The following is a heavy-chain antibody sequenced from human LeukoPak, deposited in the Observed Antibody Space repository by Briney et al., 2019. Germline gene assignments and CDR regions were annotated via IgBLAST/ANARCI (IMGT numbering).Heavy chain of an antibody. D-gene: IGHD5-12*01. CDR2: IKQDGSEK. J-gene: IGHJ6*04. CDR3: ARDLIVATIEGGNYYYGMDV. CDR1: GFTFSSYW. V-gene: IGHV3-7*03. Sequence: GGSLRLSCAASGFTFSSYWMSWVRQAPGKGLEWVANIKQDGSEKYCVDSVKGRFTISRDNAKSSLYLQMNSLRAEDTAVYYCARDLIVATIEGGNYYYGMDVWGKGTTVTVSS.